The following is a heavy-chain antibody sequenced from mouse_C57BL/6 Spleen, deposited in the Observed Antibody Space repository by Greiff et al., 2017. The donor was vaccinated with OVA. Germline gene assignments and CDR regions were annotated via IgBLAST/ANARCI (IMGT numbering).Heavy chain of an antibody. V-gene: IGHV1-85*01. J-gene: IGHJ2*01. CDR3: ASGDYGSSYGYFDY. CDR2: IYPRDGST. D-gene: IGHD1-1*01. CDR1: GYTFTSYD. Sequence: VQLQESGPELVKPGASVKLSCKASGYTFTSYDINWVKQRPGQGLEWIGWIYPRDGSTKYNEKFKGKATLTVDTSSSTAYMELHSLTSEDSAVYFCASGDYGSSYGYFDYWGQGTTLTVSS.